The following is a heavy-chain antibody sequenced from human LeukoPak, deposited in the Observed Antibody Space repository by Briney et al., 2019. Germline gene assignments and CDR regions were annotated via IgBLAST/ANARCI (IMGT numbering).Heavy chain of an antibody. Sequence: GGSLRLSCAASGFTFDDYGMSLVRQAPGKGLEWVSGINWNGGSTVYADSVKGRFTISRDNAKNSLYLQMNSLRAEDTALYYCARVRGRYYYYYYMDVWGKGTTVTVSS. CDR2: INWNGGST. J-gene: IGHJ6*03. CDR3: ARVRGRYYYYYYMDV. D-gene: IGHD1-26*01. V-gene: IGHV3-20*04. CDR1: GFTFDDYG.